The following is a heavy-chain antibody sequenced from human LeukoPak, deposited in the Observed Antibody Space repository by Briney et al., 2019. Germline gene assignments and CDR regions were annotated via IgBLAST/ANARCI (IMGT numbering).Heavy chain of an antibody. J-gene: IGHJ4*02. V-gene: IGHV3-74*01. CDR2: IKSDGSSA. D-gene: IGHD4-23*01. Sequence: PGGSLRLSCAASGFTFSSYWMHWVRQAPGKGLVWVLRIKSDGSSASYADSVKGRFTISRDNAKNTLYLQMKSLKAEDTAVYYCARDLRTPSDTNIAIDYWPQGPLVTVSS. CDR3: ARDLRTPSDTNIAIDY. CDR1: GFTFSSYW.